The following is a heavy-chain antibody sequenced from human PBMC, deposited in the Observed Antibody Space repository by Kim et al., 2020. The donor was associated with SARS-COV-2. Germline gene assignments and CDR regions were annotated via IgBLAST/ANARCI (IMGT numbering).Heavy chain of an antibody. CDR1: GFTFSSYG. V-gene: IGHV3-30*18. J-gene: IGHJ4*02. Sequence: GGSLRLSCAASGFTFSSYGMHWVRQAPGKGLEWVAVISYDGSNKYYADSVKGRFTISRDNSKSTLYLQMNNLRAEDTAVYYCAKGTSYDCWNTLENFDYWGQRTLVTVSS. CDR3: AKGTSYDCWNTLENFDY. D-gene: IGHD3-3*01. CDR2: ISYDGSNK.